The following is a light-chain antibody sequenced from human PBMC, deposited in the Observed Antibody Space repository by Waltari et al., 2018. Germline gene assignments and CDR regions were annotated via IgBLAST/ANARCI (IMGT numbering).Light chain of an antibody. J-gene: IGLJ3*02. Sequence: QTVVTQEPSLSVSPGGTVTLTCALSSGSLSTTSYATWYQQTPGQAPRTLVYKANPRSSGGPDRFSGSILGNTAALTIAGDQADDESDYYCALYMGSGIWVFGGGTRLTVL. CDR3: ALYMGSGIWV. V-gene: IGLV8-61*01. CDR1: SGSLSTTSY. CDR2: KAN.